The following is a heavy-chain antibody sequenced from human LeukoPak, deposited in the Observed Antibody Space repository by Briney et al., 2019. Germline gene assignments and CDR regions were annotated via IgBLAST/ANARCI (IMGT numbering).Heavy chain of an antibody. D-gene: IGHD5-24*01. Sequence: GGSLRLSCAASGFTFSSYGMHWVRQAPGKGLEWVAVIWYDGSNKYYADSVKGRFTISRDNSKNTLYLQMNSLRAEDTAVYYCARGSLEMATILYYFDYWGQGTLVTVSS. CDR2: IWYDGSNK. CDR1: GFTFSSYG. J-gene: IGHJ4*02. CDR3: ARGSLEMATILYYFDY. V-gene: IGHV3-33*08.